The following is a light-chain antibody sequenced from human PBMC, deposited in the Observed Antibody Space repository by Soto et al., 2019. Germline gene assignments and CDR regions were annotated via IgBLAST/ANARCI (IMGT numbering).Light chain of an antibody. CDR1: SSDVGGYNY. CDR2: DVS. CDR3: SSYTSSSTPVV. V-gene: IGLV2-14*01. Sequence: QSALAQPASGSGSPGQSITISCTRTSSDVGGYNYVSWYQQHPGKAPKLMIYDVSNRPSGVSNRFSGSKSGNTASLTISGLQAEDEADYYCSSYTSSSTPVVFGGGTKVTVL. J-gene: IGLJ2*01.